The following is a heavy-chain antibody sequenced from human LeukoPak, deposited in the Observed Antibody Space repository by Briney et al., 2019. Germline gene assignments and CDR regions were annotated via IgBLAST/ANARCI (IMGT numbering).Heavy chain of an antibody. CDR2: INHSGST. D-gene: IGHD2-2*01. J-gene: IGHJ4*02. V-gene: IGHV4-39*07. CDR3: ARGPGDVVVPAAMGDNPSSSFDY. CDR1: GGSISSGGYY. Sequence: PSQTLSLTCTVSGGSISSGGYYWGWIRQPPGKGLEWIGEINHSGSTNYNPSLKSRVTISVDTSKNQFSLKLSSVTAADTAVYYCARGPGDVVVPAAMGDNPSSSFDYWGQGTLVTVSS.